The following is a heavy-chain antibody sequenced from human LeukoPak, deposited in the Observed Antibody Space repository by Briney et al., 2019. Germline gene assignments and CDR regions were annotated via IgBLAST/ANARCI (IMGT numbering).Heavy chain of an antibody. CDR3: ARENYYESSPGNY. Sequence: QPSQTLSLTHTVSGRSISRVRYFWTWIRQPAGKGLEWIGLIYTSGSNNHNPSLKSRVTISVDTSKNQFALKLSSVTAADTAVYYCARENYYESSPGNYWGQGTLVTVSS. CDR1: GRSISRVRYF. D-gene: IGHD3-22*01. CDR2: IYTSGSN. J-gene: IGHJ4*02. V-gene: IGHV4-61*02.